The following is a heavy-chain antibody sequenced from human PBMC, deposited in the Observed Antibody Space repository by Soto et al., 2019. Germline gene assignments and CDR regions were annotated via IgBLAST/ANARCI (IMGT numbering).Heavy chain of an antibody. V-gene: IGHV3-53*04. Sequence: EVQLVESGGGLVQPGRSLRLSCAASGFTVSSNYMSWVRQAPGKGLEWVSVIYSGGSTYYADSVKGRFTISRHNSKNTLYLQMNSLRAEDTAVYYCARDPYYDSSGYLASYGMDVWGQGTTVTVSS. CDR2: IYSGGST. CDR3: ARDPYYDSSGYLASYGMDV. J-gene: IGHJ6*02. D-gene: IGHD3-22*01. CDR1: GFTVSSNY.